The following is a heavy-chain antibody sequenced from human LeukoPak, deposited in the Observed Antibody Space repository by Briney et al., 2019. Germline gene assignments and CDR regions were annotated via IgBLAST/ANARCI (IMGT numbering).Heavy chain of an antibody. CDR3: ARDKSAGADTGSSFYY. CDR1: GFTFSSYW. CDR2: IKQDGSEK. D-gene: IGHD3-10*01. J-gene: IGHJ4*02. Sequence: GGSLRLSCAASGFTFSSYWMSWVRQAPGKGLEWVANIKQDGSEKYYVDSVKGRFTISRDNAKNSLYLQMNSLRAEDTAVYYCARDKSAGADTGSSFYYWGQGALVTVSS. V-gene: IGHV3-7*03.